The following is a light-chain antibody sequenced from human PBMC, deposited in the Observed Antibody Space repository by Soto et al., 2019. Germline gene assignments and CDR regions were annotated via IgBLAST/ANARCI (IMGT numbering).Light chain of an antibody. J-gene: IGKJ2*01. CDR3: QQYNSYNT. CDR2: RAS. Sequence: DIQMTQSPSTLSASVGDTVAITCRASQSISDWLAWYQQKPGQAPKLLIYRASNLHSGVPSRFSGSGSGTEFTLTISSLQPADFATYYCQQYNSYNTFGRGTKLDI. V-gene: IGKV1-5*03. CDR1: QSISDW.